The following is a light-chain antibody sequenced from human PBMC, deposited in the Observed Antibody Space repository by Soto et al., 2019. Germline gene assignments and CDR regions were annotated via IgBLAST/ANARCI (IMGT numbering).Light chain of an antibody. J-gene: IGKJ2*01. V-gene: IGKV3-11*01. Sequence: ESVLTQSPATLSLSPGERATLSCRASQSVSSYLAWYQQKPGQAPRLLIYDASNRATGIPARFSGSGSGTDFTLTTSSLEPEDFAVYYCQQRSNWPPDMYTFGQGTKLEIK. CDR3: QQRSNWPPDMYT. CDR1: QSVSSY. CDR2: DAS.